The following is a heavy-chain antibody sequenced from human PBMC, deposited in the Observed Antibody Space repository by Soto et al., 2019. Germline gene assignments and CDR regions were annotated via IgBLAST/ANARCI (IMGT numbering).Heavy chain of an antibody. CDR1: GFTFSSYA. D-gene: IGHD3-16*02. V-gene: IGHV3-30-3*01. Sequence: QVQLVESGGGVVQPGRSLRLSCAASGFTFSSYAIHWVRQAPGKGLEWVAVISYDGGNKYYADSVKGRFTISRDNSKNTLYLQMNSLRAEDTAVYYCATDVVMITFGGVIGPADYWGQGTLVTVSS. J-gene: IGHJ4*02. CDR3: ATDVVMITFGGVIGPADY. CDR2: ISYDGGNK.